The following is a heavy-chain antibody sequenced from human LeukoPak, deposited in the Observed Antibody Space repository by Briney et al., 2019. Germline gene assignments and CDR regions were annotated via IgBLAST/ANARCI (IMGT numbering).Heavy chain of an antibody. CDR1: GFTFSSYG. D-gene: IGHD3-10*01. V-gene: IGHV3-30*18. CDR3: AKDRSRPLTMFRGVTDY. J-gene: IGHJ4*02. CDR2: ISYDGSNK. Sequence: GGSLRLSCAASGFTFSSYGMNWVRQAPGKGLEWVAGISYDGSNKYYADSVKGRFTISRDNSKNTLYLQMNSLRAEDTAVYYCAKDRSRPLTMFRGVTDYCGQGTLVTVSS.